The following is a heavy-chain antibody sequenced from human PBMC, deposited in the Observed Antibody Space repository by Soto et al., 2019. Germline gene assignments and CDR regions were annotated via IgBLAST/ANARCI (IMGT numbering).Heavy chain of an antibody. CDR1: GGSISSGDYY. J-gene: IGHJ4*02. Sequence: SETLSLTCTVSGGSISSGDYYWNWIRQHPGKGLEWIGYIYHRGSTKYNPSLKNRVTISVDTSKNQISLKLSSLSAAHTAVYYCARAESVGHPVRPDYWGQGTLVTVSS. CDR2: IYHRGST. V-gene: IGHV4-31*03. CDR3: ARAESVGHPVRPDY.